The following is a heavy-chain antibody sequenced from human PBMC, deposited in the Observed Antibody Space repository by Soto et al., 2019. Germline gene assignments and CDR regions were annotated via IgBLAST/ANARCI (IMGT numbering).Heavy chain of an antibody. CDR1: GGSLCTYF. D-gene: IGHD3-10*01. CDR3: ARMRRVRGLRYLYNFYYYYIDA. J-gene: IGHJ6*03. CDR2: LNHSGST. Sequence: QVPLKQFGAGLLKPSETLSLTCAVSGGSLCTYFWTCIRQPPGKVLEWVGELNHSGSTNYNPSLKSPVSLSIDTSKKQIALNLRFVTAADTSVYYSARMRRVRGLRYLYNFYYYYIDAWGRGTTVNVPS. V-gene: IGHV4-34*01.